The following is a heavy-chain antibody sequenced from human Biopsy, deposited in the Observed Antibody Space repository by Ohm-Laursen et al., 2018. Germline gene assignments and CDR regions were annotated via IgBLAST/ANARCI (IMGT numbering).Heavy chain of an antibody. CDR2: ISYTGGI. CDR3: ARGKSIGDDYWSNTKKRHFDY. V-gene: IGHV4-59*12. CDR1: GGSISGYH. Sequence: PSETLSLTCTVSGGSISGYHWSWIRKSPGKGLEWLAYISYTGGITSNPSLNGRATMSLDTSKNQFSLKLTSVTAADTAVYYCARGKSIGDDYWSNTKKRHFDYWGQGTLVTVSS. J-gene: IGHJ4*02. D-gene: IGHD3-3*01.